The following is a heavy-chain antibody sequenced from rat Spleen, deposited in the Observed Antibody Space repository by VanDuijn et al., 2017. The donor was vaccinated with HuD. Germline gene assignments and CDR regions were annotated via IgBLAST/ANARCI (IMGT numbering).Heavy chain of an antibody. CDR3: ARGSYPGH. V-gene: IGHV5-25*01. D-gene: IGHD1-3*01. J-gene: IGHJ3*01. Sequence: EVHLVESGGGLVQPGGSMKLSCAASGLSFSNYDMAWVRQAPTKGLEWVASISYDGTATYYRDSVKGRFTVSRDNAKSTLYLQMDSLRSEDTATYYCARGSYPGHWGQGTLVTVSS. CDR2: ISYDGTAT. CDR1: GLSFSNYD.